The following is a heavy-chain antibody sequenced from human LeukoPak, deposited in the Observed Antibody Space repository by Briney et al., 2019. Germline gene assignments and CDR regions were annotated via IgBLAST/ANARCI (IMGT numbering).Heavy chain of an antibody. D-gene: IGHD5-18*01. Sequence: GGFLRLSCAASGFTFSSYAMHWVRQAPGKGLEWVAVISYDGSNKYYADSVKGRFTISRDNSKNTLYLQMNSLRAEDTAVYYCARERGVDTAMEVYFDYWGQGTLVTVSS. CDR2: ISYDGSNK. V-gene: IGHV3-30*14. CDR1: GFTFSSYA. CDR3: ARERGVDTAMEVYFDY. J-gene: IGHJ4*02.